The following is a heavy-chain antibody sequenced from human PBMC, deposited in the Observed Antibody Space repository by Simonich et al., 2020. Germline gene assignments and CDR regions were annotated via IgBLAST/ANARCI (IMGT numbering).Heavy chain of an antibody. CDR3: ARPLGIVWAFDI. CDR1: GGSFSGYY. D-gene: IGHD3-16*01. V-gene: IGHV4-34*01. J-gene: IGHJ3*02. Sequence: QVQLQQWGAGLLKPSETLSLTCAVYGGSFSGYYWSWIRQTPGKGLEWIGEINHSGSTNNNPALNSRVTISVDTSKNQFSLKLSSVTAADTAVYYCARPLGIVWAFDIWGQGTMVTVSS. CDR2: INHSGST.